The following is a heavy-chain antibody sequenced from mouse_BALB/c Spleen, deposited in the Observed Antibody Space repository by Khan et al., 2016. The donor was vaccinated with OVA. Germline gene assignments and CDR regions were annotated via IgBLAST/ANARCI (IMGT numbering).Heavy chain of an antibody. J-gene: IGHJ3*01. Sequence: QVQLKQSGPELVKPGASVKMSCKASGYTFTDYVISWVNQRTGQGLEWIGEIYPGSGRTYYNERFKDKATMTADKSSNTAYMQFSSLTSEDSAVYFCARSYDGAWFAYWGQGTLVTVSA. CDR2: IYPGSGRT. V-gene: IGHV1-77*01. CDR1: GYTFTDYV. CDR3: ARSYDGAWFAY. D-gene: IGHD1-1*01.